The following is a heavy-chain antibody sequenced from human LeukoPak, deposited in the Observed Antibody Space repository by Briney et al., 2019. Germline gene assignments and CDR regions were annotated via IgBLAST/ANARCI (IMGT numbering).Heavy chain of an antibody. CDR1: GFTFSSYA. CDR3: AMHFWSGYSFDY. J-gene: IGHJ4*02. CDR2: ISWNSGSI. D-gene: IGHD3-3*02. Sequence: GGSLRLSCAASGFTFSSYAMSWVRQAPGKGLEWVSGISWNSGSIGYADSVKGRFTISRDNAKNSLYLQMNSLRAEDTALYYCAMHFWSGYSFDYWGQGTLVTVSS. V-gene: IGHV3-9*01.